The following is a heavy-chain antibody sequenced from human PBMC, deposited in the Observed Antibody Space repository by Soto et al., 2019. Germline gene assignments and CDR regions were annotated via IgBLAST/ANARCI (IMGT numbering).Heavy chain of an antibody. CDR3: ARGRGSSWYWEYGY. J-gene: IGHJ4*02. CDR2: IYYSGSP. Sequence: PSETLSLTCTVSGGSISSESYFWGWVRQPSGKGLEWIGSIYYSGSPYYNPSLKSRVTLSVDTSKNQFSLKLSSVTAADTAVYYCARGRGSSWYWEYGYWGQGTLVTVSS. V-gene: IGHV4-61*01. CDR1: GGSISSESYF. D-gene: IGHD6-13*01.